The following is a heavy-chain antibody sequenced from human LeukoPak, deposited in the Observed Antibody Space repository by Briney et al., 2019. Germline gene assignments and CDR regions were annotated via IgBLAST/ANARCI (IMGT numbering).Heavy chain of an antibody. D-gene: IGHD6-19*01. CDR3: AGGGQWLDPFDY. CDR2: IYTSGST. CDR1: GGSISSYY. V-gene: IGHV4-4*07. J-gene: IGHJ4*02. Sequence: ETLSLTCTVSGGSISSYYWSWIRQPAGKGLEWIGRIYTSGSTNYNPSLTSRVTMSVDTSENQFSLKLTSVTATDTAVYYCAGGGQWLDPFDYWGQGTLVTVSS.